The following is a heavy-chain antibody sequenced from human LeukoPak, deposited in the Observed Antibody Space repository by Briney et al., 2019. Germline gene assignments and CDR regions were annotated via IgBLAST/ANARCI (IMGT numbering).Heavy chain of an antibody. CDR3: ARDGALRFLEWPGSWFDP. CDR1: GYTFTSYA. Sequence: ASVKVSCKASGYTFTSYAMNWVRQAPGQGLEWMGWINTNTGNPMYAQGFTGRFVFSLDTSVSTAYLQISSLKAEDTAVYYCARDGALRFLEWPGSWFDPWGQGTLVTVSS. J-gene: IGHJ5*02. D-gene: IGHD3-3*01. CDR2: INTNTGNP. V-gene: IGHV7-4-1*02.